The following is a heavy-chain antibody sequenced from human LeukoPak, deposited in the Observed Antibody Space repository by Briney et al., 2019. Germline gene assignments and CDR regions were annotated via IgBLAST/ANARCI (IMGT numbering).Heavy chain of an antibody. CDR3: ARCPLSSGYPHWFDP. Sequence: ASVKVSCKASGFTFTDYYMHWVRQAPGQGLEWMGWINPNSGDTNSAQKFQNRVTMTRDTSISTAYKELSRLRSDDTAVYYCARCPLSSGYPHWFDPWGQGTLVTVSS. J-gene: IGHJ5*02. V-gene: IGHV1-2*02. CDR1: GFTFTDYY. CDR2: INPNSGDT. D-gene: IGHD3-22*01.